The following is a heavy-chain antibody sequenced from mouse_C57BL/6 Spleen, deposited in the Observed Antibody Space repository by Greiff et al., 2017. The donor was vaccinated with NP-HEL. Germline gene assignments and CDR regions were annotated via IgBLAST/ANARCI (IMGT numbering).Heavy chain of an antibody. V-gene: IGHV1-15*01. J-gene: IGHJ2*01. Sequence: VQLVESGAELVRPGASVTLSCKASGYTFTDYEMHWVKQTPVHGLEWIGAIDPETGGTAYNQKFKGKAILTADKSSSTAYMELRSLTSEDSAVYYCTREGLHWGQGTTLTVSS. CDR2: IDPETGGT. D-gene: IGHD6-2*01. CDR3: TREGLH. CDR1: GYTFTDYE.